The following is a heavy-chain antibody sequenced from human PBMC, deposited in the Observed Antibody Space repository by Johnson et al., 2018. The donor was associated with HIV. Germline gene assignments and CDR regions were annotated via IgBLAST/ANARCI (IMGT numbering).Heavy chain of an antibody. CDR1: GFTFSSYA. J-gene: IGHJ3*02. Sequence: QMLLVESGGGVVQPGRSLRLSCAASGFTFSSYAMHWVRQAPGKGLEWVAVISYDGSNKYYADSVRGRFTISRDNSQNTLYLQMKTLRAEDTAVYYCAKASHYDSSGNPSDAFDIWGQGTMVTVSS. D-gene: IGHD3-22*01. CDR3: AKASHYDSSGNPSDAFDI. CDR2: ISYDGSNK. V-gene: IGHV3-30*04.